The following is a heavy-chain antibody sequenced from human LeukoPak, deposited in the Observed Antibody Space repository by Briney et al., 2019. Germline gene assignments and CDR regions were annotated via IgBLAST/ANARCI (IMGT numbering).Heavy chain of an antibody. CDR3: ARVTTIPRAWFDP. CDR2: IIPIFGTT. CDR1: GGTFVSYA. J-gene: IGHJ5*02. D-gene: IGHD5-24*01. V-gene: IGHV1-69*13. Sequence: SVKVSCKASGGTFVSYAVSWVRQAPGQGLEWMGRIIPIFGTTNCAQKFQGRVTITADESTSTAYMEIGRLREADKGGYYCARVTTIPRAWFDPWAQATLVTVSS.